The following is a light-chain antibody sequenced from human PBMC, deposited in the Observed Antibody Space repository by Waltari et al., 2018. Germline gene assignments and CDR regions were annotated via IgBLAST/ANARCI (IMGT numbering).Light chain of an antibody. Sequence: EIVLTQSPATLSLSTGERATLSCRDSRSVGTYLAWYQQKPGQAPRLLISDASNRASGIPARFSGGGSGTDFTLTIDSLEPEDFAVYYCQQRDNWPPKTTFGGGTKVEIK. CDR2: DAS. J-gene: IGKJ4*01. V-gene: IGKV3-11*01. CDR1: RSVGTY. CDR3: QQRDNWPPKTT.